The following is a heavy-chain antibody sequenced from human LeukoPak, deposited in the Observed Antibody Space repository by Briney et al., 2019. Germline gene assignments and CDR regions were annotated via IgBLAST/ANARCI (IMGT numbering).Heavy chain of an antibody. CDR3: ARDLRVLWFGESYYGMDV. D-gene: IGHD3-10*01. CDR1: GFTFSSYG. CDR2: IWYDGSNK. V-gene: IGHV3-33*01. J-gene: IGHJ6*02. Sequence: PGRCLRLSCAASGFTFSSYGMHWVRQAPGKGLEWVAVIWYDGSNKYYADSVKGRFTISRDNSKNTLYLQMNSLRAEDTAVYYCARDLRVLWFGESYYGMDVWGQGTTVTVSS.